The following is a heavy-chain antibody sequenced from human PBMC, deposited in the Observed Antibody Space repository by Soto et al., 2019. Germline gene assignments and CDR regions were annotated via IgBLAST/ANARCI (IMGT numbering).Heavy chain of an antibody. CDR1: GFTFSSYA. D-gene: IGHD2-2*01. CDR2: ISYDGSNK. CDR3: TRKPSVVVQAAMFLYDYGMDV. Sequence: HPGGSLRISCAASGFTFSSYAMHWVRQAPGKGLEWVAVISYDGSNKYYADSVKGRFTISRDNSKSTLYLQMNNLRAEGPAVYYCTRKPSVVVQAAMFLYDYGMDVRGEGTTVTVSS. V-gene: IGHV3-30-3*01. J-gene: IGHJ6*01.